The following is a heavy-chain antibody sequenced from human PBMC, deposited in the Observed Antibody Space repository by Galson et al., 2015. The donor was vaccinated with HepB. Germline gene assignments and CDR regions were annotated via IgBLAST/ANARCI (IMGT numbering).Heavy chain of an antibody. CDR3: ATVSVAVDAFDI. CDR2: IYYSGST. V-gene: IGHV4-39*01. D-gene: IGHD5-12*01. Sequence: LSLTCTVSGGSISSSSYYWGWIRQPPGKGLEWIGSIYYSGSTYYNPSLKSRVTISVDTSKNQFSLKLSSVTAADTAVYYCATVSVAVDAFDIWGQGTMVTVSS. J-gene: IGHJ3*02. CDR1: GGSISSSSYY.